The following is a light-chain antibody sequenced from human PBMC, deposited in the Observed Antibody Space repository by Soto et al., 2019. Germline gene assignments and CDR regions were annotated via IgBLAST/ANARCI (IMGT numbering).Light chain of an antibody. CDR1: SGHSSYA. Sequence: QPVLTQSPSASASLGASVKLTCTLSSGHSSYAIAWHQQQPEKGPRYLMKLNSDGSHYKGDGTPDRFSGSSSGAERYLIISSLQSEDEADYYCQTWGTGIQVFGGGTKLTV. V-gene: IGLV4-69*01. CDR3: QTWGTGIQV. CDR2: LNSDGSH. J-gene: IGLJ2*01.